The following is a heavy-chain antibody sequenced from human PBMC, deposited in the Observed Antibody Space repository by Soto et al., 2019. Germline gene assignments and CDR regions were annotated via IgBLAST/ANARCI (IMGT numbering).Heavy chain of an antibody. Sequence: EVQLVESGGGWVQPGGSVRLSCAASGFTFSSYWMSWVRQAPGKGLEWVANIKPDGSEKYYVDSVKGRFTMSRDNAKNSLSLQMNSLRAEDTAVYYCARGDYYDSSGAFSDAFDVWGQGTMVTVSS. CDR1: GFTFSSYW. D-gene: IGHD3-22*01. V-gene: IGHV3-7*04. CDR2: IKPDGSEK. J-gene: IGHJ3*01. CDR3: ARGDYYDSSGAFSDAFDV.